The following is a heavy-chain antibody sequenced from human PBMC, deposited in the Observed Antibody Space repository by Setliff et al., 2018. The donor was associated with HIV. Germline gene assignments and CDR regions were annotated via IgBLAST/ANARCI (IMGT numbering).Heavy chain of an antibody. CDR2: MNPKSGNT. CDR1: GYTFTNSD. J-gene: IGHJ6*03. Sequence: ASVKVSCKASGYTFTNSDINWVRQATGQGLEWMGWMNPKSGNTGYAQRFQGRVTMTRDTSGSTAYMELSSLRSEDTAVYYCARDSSGVLSLRYMDVWGKGTTVTVSS. CDR3: ARDSSGVLSLRYMDV. V-gene: IGHV1-8*02. D-gene: IGHD3-22*01.